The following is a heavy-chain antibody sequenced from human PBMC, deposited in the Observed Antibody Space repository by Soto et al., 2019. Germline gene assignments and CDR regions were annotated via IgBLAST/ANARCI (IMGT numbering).Heavy chain of an antibody. J-gene: IGHJ3*02. V-gene: IGHV4-39*01. D-gene: IGHD3-3*02. CDR3: VRYDRINMKPYSPEGFHI. Sequence: SETLSLTCIVSGDSISSSNSHWGWTRQPPGKGLEYIGSVYYGGAIFYSGNIYYNPSLKSRVTISVDTSKNQFSLRLSSVTAADTGVYYCVRYDRINMKPYSPEGFHIWGQGTMVTVSS. CDR2: VYYGGAIFYSGNI. CDR1: GDSISSSNSH.